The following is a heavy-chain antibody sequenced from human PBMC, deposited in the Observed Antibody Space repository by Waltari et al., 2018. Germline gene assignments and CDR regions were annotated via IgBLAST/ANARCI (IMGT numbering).Heavy chain of an antibody. CDR3: ARLPDIRGWPFDY. CDR2: IAFDART. J-gene: IGHJ4*02. D-gene: IGHD6-19*01. CDR1: DGFINSNY. V-gene: IGHV4-59*08. Sequence: QVQLQESGPGLLKPSETLSLTCTVSDGFINSNYWTWIRQSPGKGLGWIGYIAFDARTVYNPSVKRQLTISIDRSRNHFSLNLNAVTAADTAVYYCARLPDIRGWPFDYWGQGTLVTVSS.